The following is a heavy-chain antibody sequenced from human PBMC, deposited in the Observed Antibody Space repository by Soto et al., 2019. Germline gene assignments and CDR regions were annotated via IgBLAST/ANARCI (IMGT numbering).Heavy chain of an antibody. V-gene: IGHV4-30-4*01. Sequence: SETLSLTCTVSGGSISSGDYYWSWIRQPPGKGLEWIGYIYYSGSTYYNPSLKSRVTISVDTSKNQFSLKLTSVTAADTAVYYCARALIHTVTFDYWGQGTLVTVSS. CDR1: GGSISSGDYY. CDR2: IYYSGST. D-gene: IGHD4-17*01. J-gene: IGHJ4*02. CDR3: ARALIHTVTFDY.